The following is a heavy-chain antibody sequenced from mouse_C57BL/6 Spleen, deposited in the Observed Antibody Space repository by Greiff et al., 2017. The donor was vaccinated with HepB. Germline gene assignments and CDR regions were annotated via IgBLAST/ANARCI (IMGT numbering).Heavy chain of an antibody. J-gene: IGHJ4*01. CDR3: ARGIRGYYAMGY. CDR2: ISSGSSTI. Sequence: EVHLVESGGGLVKPGGSLKLSCAASGFTLSDYGLYWVRQAPEKGLEWVAYISSGSSTIYYADTVKGRFTISRDNAKNTLFLQMTSLRSEDTARYYCARGIRGYYAMGYWGQRTSVTVSS. V-gene: IGHV5-17*01. CDR1: GFTLSDYG.